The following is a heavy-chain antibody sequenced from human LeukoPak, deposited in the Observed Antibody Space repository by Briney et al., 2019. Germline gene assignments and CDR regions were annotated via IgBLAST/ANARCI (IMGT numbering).Heavy chain of an antibody. Sequence: SGTLSLTCAVSGGSISSSNWWSWVRQPPGKGLEWIAEIYHSGSTNYNPSLKSRVTISVDKSKNQFSLKLSSVTAADTAVYYCARDNHDILTGYYFDYWGQGTLVTVSS. CDR1: GGSISSSNW. CDR2: IYHSGST. D-gene: IGHD3-9*01. J-gene: IGHJ4*02. CDR3: ARDNHDILTGYYFDY. V-gene: IGHV4-4*02.